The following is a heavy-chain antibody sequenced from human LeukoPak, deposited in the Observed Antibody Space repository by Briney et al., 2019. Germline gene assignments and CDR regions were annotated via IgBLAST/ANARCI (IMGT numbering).Heavy chain of an antibody. Sequence: SGGSLRLSCATSAFTFRSYGMHWVRQAPDKGLEWVAFIRYDGSNKYYADSVKGRFTISRDNSKNTLYLQMNSLRAEDTAVYYCAHPAEYSSSWYGNWFDPWGQGTLVTVSS. CDR3: AHPAEYSSSWYGNWFDP. J-gene: IGHJ5*02. D-gene: IGHD6-13*01. CDR2: IRYDGSNK. V-gene: IGHV3-30*02. CDR1: AFTFRSYG.